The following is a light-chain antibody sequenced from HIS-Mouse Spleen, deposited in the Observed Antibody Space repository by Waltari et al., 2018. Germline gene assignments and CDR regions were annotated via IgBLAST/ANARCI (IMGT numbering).Light chain of an antibody. CDR2: LGS. V-gene: IGKV2-28*01. J-gene: IGKJ5*01. CDR1: QSLLHSNGYNY. CDR3: MQALQTPIT. Sequence: DIVMTQSPLSLPVTPGEPASISCRSSQSLLHSNGYNYLDWYLQKPGQSRQLLIYLGSNRASGVPDRFSGSGSVTDFTLKISRVEAEDVGVSYCMQALQTPITFGQGTRLEIK.